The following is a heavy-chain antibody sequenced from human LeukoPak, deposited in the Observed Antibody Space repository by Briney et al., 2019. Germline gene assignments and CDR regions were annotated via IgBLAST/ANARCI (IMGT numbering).Heavy chain of an antibody. CDR2: IYSGGST. CDR3: ARDLGRAFDY. Sequence: PGGSLRLSCAASAFTVSSNYMSWVRQAPGKGLEWVSVIYSGGSTYYADSVKGRFTISRDNSKNTLYLQMNSLRAEDTAVYYCARDLGRAFDYWGQGTLVTVSS. V-gene: IGHV3-53*01. J-gene: IGHJ4*02. CDR1: AFTVSSNY. D-gene: IGHD3-10*01.